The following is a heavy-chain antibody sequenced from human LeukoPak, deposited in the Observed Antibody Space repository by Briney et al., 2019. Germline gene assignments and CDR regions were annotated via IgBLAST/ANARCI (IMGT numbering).Heavy chain of an antibody. Sequence: PGGSLRLSCAASGFTFSSYAMHWVRQAPGKGLEWVAVISYDGSNKYYADSVKGRFTISRDNSKNTLYLQMNSLRAEDTAVYHCARDGWFGESTFDYWGQGTLVTVSS. J-gene: IGHJ4*02. V-gene: IGHV3-30-3*01. D-gene: IGHD3-10*01. CDR3: ARDGWFGESTFDY. CDR1: GFTFSSYA. CDR2: ISYDGSNK.